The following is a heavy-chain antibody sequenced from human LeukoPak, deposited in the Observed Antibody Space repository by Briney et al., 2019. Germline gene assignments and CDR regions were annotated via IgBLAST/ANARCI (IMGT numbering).Heavy chain of an antibody. CDR3: ARDLEADTTPSGYSYGLGGN. CDR1: GFTFSSYG. Sequence: GGSLRLSCAASGFTFSSYGMHWVRQAPGKGLEWVAFIRYDGSNKYYADSVKGRFTISRDNSKNTLYLQMNSLRAEDTAVYYCARDLEADTTPSGYSYGLGGNWGQGTLVTVSS. D-gene: IGHD5-18*01. J-gene: IGHJ4*02. CDR2: IRYDGSNK. V-gene: IGHV3-30*02.